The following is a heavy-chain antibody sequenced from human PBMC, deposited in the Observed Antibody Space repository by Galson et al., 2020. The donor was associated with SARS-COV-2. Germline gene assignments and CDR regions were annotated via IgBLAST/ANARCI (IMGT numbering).Heavy chain of an antibody. V-gene: IGHV4-4*07. CDR2: IYTSGST. Sequence: SETLSLTCPVSRGSISSYYWSWIRQPAGKGLEWLGRIYTSGSTNYNPSLKSRVTMSVDTSKHQFSLKLSSVTAADTAVYYCASLGSSGWYYFDYWGQGTLVTVSS. D-gene: IGHD6-19*01. CDR1: RGSISSYY. J-gene: IGHJ4*02. CDR3: ASLGSSGWYYFDY.